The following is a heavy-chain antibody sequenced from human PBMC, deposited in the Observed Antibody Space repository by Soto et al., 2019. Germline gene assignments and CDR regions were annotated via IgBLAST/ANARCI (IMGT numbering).Heavy chain of an antibody. J-gene: IGHJ4*02. V-gene: IGHV3-11*05. CDR1: GFTFSDYY. CDR2: ISSSSSYT. Sequence: QVQLVESGGGLVKPGGSLRLSCAASGFTFSDYYMSWIRQAPGKGLEWVSYISSSSSYTKYADSVKGRFTISRDNAKNSLQLQMNSLRAEDTAVYYCARGGSSSSGYYALDYWGQGTLVTVSS. CDR3: ARGGSSSSGYYALDY. D-gene: IGHD3-22*01.